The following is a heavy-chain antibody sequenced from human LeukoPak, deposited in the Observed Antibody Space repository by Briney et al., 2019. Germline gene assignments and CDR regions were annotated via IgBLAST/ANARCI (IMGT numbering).Heavy chain of an antibody. Sequence: TLSLTCSVSGDSLSRGSYYWNWIWQPAGKGLEWIGRISASGNTNYNPSLKSRVTLSVDASKNHFSLRLTSVTAADTAVYFCARGVTVFGGAPKGALDIWGRGTMVTVFS. CDR1: GDSLSRGSYY. D-gene: IGHD3-3*01. V-gene: IGHV4-61*02. J-gene: IGHJ3*02. CDR3: ARGVTVFGGAPKGALDI. CDR2: ISASGNT.